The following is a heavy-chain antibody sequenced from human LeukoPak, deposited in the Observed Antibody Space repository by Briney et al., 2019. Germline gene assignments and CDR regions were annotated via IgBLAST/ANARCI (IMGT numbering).Heavy chain of an antibody. Sequence: AGGSLRLSCAASGFTFDDYGMSWVRQAPGKGLVWVFGINWNGGSTGYADSVKGRFTISRDNAKNSLYLQMNSLRAEDTALYYCARAGPYSSGWRIDAFDIWGQGTMVTVSS. CDR3: ARAGPYSSGWRIDAFDI. CDR2: INWNGGST. V-gene: IGHV3-20*04. J-gene: IGHJ3*02. D-gene: IGHD6-19*01. CDR1: GFTFDDYG.